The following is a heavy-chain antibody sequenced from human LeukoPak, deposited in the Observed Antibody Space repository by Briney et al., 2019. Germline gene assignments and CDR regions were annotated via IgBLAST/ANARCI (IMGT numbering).Heavy chain of an antibody. CDR1: GFTVSSTY. V-gene: IGHV3-53*01. D-gene: IGHD3-22*01. J-gene: IGHJ4*02. Sequence: SGGSLRLSCAASGFTVSSTYMNWVRQAPGKGLEWVSVIYSGGNTNYADSVKGRFTISRDNSKNTLYLQMNSLRAEDTAVYYCARDRWGSSGYFGYWGQGTLVTVSS. CDR2: IYSGGNT. CDR3: ARDRWGSSGYFGY.